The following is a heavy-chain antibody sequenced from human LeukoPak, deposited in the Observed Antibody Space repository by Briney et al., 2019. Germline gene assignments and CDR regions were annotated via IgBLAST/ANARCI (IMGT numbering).Heavy chain of an antibody. CDR1: GFIVSIDY. D-gene: IGHD2-2*01. Sequence: PGGSLRLSCAASGFIVSIDYMSCVRHAPGGGLEWVSVIYRGGSTYYADSVKGRFTISRDNPKNTLYLQKNTLRAEDTAVYYCARHVVPAAMYYYYYMDVWGKGTTVTVSS. J-gene: IGHJ6*03. CDR2: IYRGGST. V-gene: IGHV3-53*01. CDR3: ARHVVPAAMYYYYYMDV.